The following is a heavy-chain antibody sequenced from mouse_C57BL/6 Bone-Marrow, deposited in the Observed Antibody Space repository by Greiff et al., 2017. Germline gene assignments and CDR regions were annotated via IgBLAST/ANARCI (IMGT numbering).Heavy chain of an antibody. D-gene: IGHD1-3*01. CDR2: ISDGGSYT. V-gene: IGHV5-4*03. CDR3: SGHRAWFAY. CDR1: GFTFSSYA. Sequence: EVKLVESGGGLVKPGGSLKLSCAASGFTFSSYAMSWVRQTPEKRLEWVATISDGGSYTYYPDNVKGRFTLSRDNAKNNPYLQLSHLKSEDSAMYYCSGHRAWFAYWGQGTLVTVSA. J-gene: IGHJ3*01.